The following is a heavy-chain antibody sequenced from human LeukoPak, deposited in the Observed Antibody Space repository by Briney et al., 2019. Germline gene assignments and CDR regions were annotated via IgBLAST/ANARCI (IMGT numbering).Heavy chain of an antibody. CDR3: ARAEFYSSSTVDY. CDR1: GFTFSSYS. D-gene: IGHD6-13*01. V-gene: IGHV3-21*01. J-gene: IGHJ4*02. Sequence: GGSLRLSCAASGFTFSSYSMNWVRQAPGKGLEWVSSISSSSSYIYYADSVKGRFTISRDNAKNSLYLQMNSLRAEDTAVYYCARAEFYSSSTVDYWGQGTLVTVSS. CDR2: ISSSSSYI.